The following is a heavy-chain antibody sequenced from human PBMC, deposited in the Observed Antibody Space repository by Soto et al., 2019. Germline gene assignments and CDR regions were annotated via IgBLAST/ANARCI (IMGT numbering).Heavy chain of an antibody. CDR2: INSDGSST. V-gene: IGHV3-74*01. CDR1: GFTFSSYW. Sequence: GGSLRLSCAASGFTFSSYWMHWVRQAPGKGLVWVSRINSDGSSTSYADSVKGRFTISRDNAKNTLYLQMNSLRAEDTAVYYCAKCKGSSWYSAFDIWGQGTMVTVSS. CDR3: AKCKGSSWYSAFDI. D-gene: IGHD6-13*01. J-gene: IGHJ3*02.